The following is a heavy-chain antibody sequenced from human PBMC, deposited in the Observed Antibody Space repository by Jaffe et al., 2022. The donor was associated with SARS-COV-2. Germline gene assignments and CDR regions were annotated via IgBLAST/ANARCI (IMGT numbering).Heavy chain of an antibody. D-gene: IGHD3-10*01. Sequence: QVQLVQSGAEVKKPGASVKVSCKASGYTFTSYYMHWVRQAPGQGLEWMGIINPSGGSTSYAQKFQGRVTMTRDTSTSTVYMELSSLRSEDTAVYYCARDEFGMVRGAYYYYGMDVWGQGTTVTVSS. J-gene: IGHJ6*02. V-gene: IGHV1-46*01. CDR1: GYTFTSYY. CDR2: INPSGGST. CDR3: ARDEFGMVRGAYYYYGMDV.